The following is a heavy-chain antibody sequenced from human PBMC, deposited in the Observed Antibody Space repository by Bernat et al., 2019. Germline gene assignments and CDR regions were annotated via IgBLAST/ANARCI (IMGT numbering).Heavy chain of an antibody. D-gene: IGHD6-19*01. CDR1: GFTFDDYA. Sequence: EVQLVESGGGLVQPGRSLRLSCAASGFTFDDYAMHWVQQAPGKGLEWVSGISWNSGSIGYADSVKGRFTISRYNAKNSLYLQMNSLRAEDTALYYCAKEKYSSGWHAFDIWGQGTMVTVSS. CDR3: AKEKYSSGWHAFDI. V-gene: IGHV3-9*01. CDR2: ISWNSGSI. J-gene: IGHJ3*02.